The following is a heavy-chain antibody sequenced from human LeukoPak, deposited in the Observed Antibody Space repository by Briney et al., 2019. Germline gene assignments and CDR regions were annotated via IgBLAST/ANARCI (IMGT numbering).Heavy chain of an antibody. V-gene: IGHV1-3*01. D-gene: IGHD6-19*01. CDR1: GYTFTSYA. Sequence: ASMKVSCKASGYTFTSYAMHWVRQAPGQRLEWMGWINAGNGNTKYSQKFQGRVTITRDTSASTAYMELSSLRSEDTAVYYCARVGIAVAGPSNWFDPWGQGTLVTVSS. J-gene: IGHJ5*02. CDR3: ARVGIAVAGPSNWFDP. CDR2: INAGNGNT.